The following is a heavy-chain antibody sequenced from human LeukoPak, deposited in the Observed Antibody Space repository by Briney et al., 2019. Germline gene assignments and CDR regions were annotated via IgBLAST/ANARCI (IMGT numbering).Heavy chain of an antibody. D-gene: IGHD1-26*01. CDR3: ARTRSGSYTNFFDF. CDR1: GYTFTSYD. V-gene: IGHV1-8*01. J-gene: IGHJ4*02. CDR2: MNPNSGNT. Sequence: ASVKVSCKASGYTFTSYDINWVRQATGQGLEWMGWMNPNSGNTGYAQKFQGRVTMTRNTSISTAYMELTSLRSEDTAIYFCARTRSGSYTNFFDFWGQGTLVTVSS.